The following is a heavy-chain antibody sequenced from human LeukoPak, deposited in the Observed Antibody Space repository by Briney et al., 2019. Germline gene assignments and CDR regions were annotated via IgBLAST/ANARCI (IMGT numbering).Heavy chain of an antibody. D-gene: IGHD2-2*01. J-gene: IGHJ4*02. Sequence: GGSLRLSCAASGFTFSSYGMHWVRQAPGKGLGWVSSNTPSGATTYYADPVRGRFSVSRDNSKNTLYLQMDSLRVEDTAIYYCAKGVIGARYQSDSWGQGALVTVSS. CDR1: GFTFSSYG. CDR2: NTPSGATT. V-gene: IGHV3-23*01. CDR3: AKGVIGARYQSDS.